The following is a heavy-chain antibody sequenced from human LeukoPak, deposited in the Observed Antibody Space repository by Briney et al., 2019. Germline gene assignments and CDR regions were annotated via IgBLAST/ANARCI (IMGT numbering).Heavy chain of an antibody. CDR3: AKDSVGYNDAFHI. J-gene: IGHJ3*02. V-gene: IGHV3-20*04. Sequence: GGSLRLSCAASGFTFDNYGMSWVRQVPGKGLEWVSSINGNGGSTAYADSVKGRFTISRDNAKNSLYLQMNSLRAEDTALYYCAKDSVGYNDAFHIWGQGTMVTVSS. CDR1: GFTFDNYG. D-gene: IGHD5-24*01. CDR2: INGNGGST.